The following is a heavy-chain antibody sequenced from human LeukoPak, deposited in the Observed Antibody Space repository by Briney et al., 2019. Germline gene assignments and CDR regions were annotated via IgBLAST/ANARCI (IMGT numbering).Heavy chain of an antibody. CDR1: GFTFSSYA. D-gene: IGHD2-2*01. CDR3: ARGPTYCSSTSCYYGMDV. CDR2: ISYDGSNK. J-gene: IGHJ6*04. Sequence: PGGSPRLSCAASGFTFSSYAMHWVRQAPGKGLEWVAVISYDGSNKYYADSVKGRFTISRDNSKNTLYLQMNSLRAEDTAVYYCARGPTYCSSTSCYYGMDVWGKGTTVTVSS. V-gene: IGHV3-30*04.